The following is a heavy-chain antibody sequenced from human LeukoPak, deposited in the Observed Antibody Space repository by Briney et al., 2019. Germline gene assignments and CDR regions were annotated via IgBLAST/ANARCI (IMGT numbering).Heavy chain of an antibody. V-gene: IGHV3-9*01. CDR1: GFTFDDYA. J-gene: IGHJ6*02. Sequence: GGSLRLSCAASGFTFDDYAMHWVRQVPGKGLEWVSGISWNSGSIGYADSVKGRFTISRDNAKNSLYLQMNSLRAEDTALYYCAKGRGQTYYYYGLDVWGQGATVTVPS. CDR2: ISWNSGSI. CDR3: AKGRGQTYYYYGLDV.